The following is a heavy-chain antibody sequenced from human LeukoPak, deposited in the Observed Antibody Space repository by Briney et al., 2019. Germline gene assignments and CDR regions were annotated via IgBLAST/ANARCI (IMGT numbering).Heavy chain of an antibody. Sequence: GGSLRLSCVASGFTFSSYNMNWVRQAPGKGLEWVSSISSSSRYIYYTDSVKGRFTISRDNAKNSLYLQTNSLRAEDTAVYYCARDLSVGSKPDLGFDYWGQGTLVTVSS. CDR3: ARDLSVGSKPDLGFDY. CDR2: ISSSSRYI. CDR1: GFTFSSYN. J-gene: IGHJ4*02. D-gene: IGHD1-26*01. V-gene: IGHV3-21*01.